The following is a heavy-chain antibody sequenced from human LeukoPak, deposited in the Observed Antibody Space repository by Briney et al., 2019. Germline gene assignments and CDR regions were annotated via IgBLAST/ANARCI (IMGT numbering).Heavy chain of an antibody. D-gene: IGHD6-19*01. CDR1: DYTFTSYG. CDR2: INTYNGNT. CDR3: ARQAGGYSSGWYQFHFDY. J-gene: IGHJ4*02. Sequence: ASVKVSCKASDYTFTSYGISWVRQAPGQGLEWMGWINTYNGNTNYAQNLQGRVTMTTDTSTSTAYMELKSLRSDDTAVYYCARQAGGYSSGWYQFHFDYWGQGTLVIVSS. V-gene: IGHV1-18*04.